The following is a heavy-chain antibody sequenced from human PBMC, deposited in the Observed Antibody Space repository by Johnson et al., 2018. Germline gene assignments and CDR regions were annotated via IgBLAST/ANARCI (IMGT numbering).Heavy chain of an antibody. CDR1: GFTFSGSA. Sequence: VQLVESGGGLVQPGGSLKLSCAASGFTFSGSAMHWVRQASGKGLEWVGRIRSKANSYATAYAASVKGRCTIPRDDSKNTASLQRNTLKTEDTAVYYCAREDGTDAFDIWGQGTMVTVSS. CDR2: IRSKANSYAT. V-gene: IGHV3-73*01. CDR3: AREDGTDAFDI. J-gene: IGHJ3*02. D-gene: IGHD1-1*01.